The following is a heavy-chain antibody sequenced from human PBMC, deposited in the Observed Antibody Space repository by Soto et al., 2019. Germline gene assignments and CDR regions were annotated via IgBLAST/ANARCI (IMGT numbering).Heavy chain of an antibody. J-gene: IGHJ5*02. CDR3: ARAKIGDYYDSSGYYYSDWFDP. CDR1: GYTFSSYS. CDR2: ISAYNGNT. Sequence: GATVKVSCKASGYTFSSYSISWVRQAPGQGLEWMGWISAYNGNTNYAQKLQGRVTMTTDASTSTAYMELRSLRSDDTAVYYCARAKIGDYYDSSGYYYSDWFDPWGQGTLVTVSS. D-gene: IGHD3-22*01. V-gene: IGHV1-18*01.